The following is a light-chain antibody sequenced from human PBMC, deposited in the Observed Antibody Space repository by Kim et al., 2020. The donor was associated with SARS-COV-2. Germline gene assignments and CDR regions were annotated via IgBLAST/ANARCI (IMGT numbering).Light chain of an antibody. CDR1: KLGDKY. V-gene: IGLV3-1*01. Sequence: SYELTQPPSVSVSPGQTASITCSGDKLGDKYACWYQQKPGQYPVLVIYQDSKRPSGIPERFSGSNSGNTATLTNSGTQAMDEADYYCQAWDSSTAVFGTG. J-gene: IGLJ1*01. CDR3: QAWDSSTAV. CDR2: QDS.